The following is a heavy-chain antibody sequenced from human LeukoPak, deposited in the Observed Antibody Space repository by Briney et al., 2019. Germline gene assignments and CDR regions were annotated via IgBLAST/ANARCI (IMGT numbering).Heavy chain of an antibody. J-gene: IGHJ4*02. CDR2: IKQDGSEK. V-gene: IGHV3-7*01. CDR3: AREASYYNLYYDY. CDR1: GFTFSSYW. Sequence: PGGSLRLSCAASGFTFSSYWMSWVRQAPGKGLEWVANIKQDGSEKYYVDSVKGRFTISRDNAKNSLYLQLNSLRAEDTAVYYCAREASYYNLYYDYWGQGSLVAVSS. D-gene: IGHD3-3*01.